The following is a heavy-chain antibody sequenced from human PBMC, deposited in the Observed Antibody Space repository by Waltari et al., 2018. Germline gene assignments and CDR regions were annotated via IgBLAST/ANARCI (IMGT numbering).Heavy chain of an antibody. Sequence: QVQLQESGPGLVKPSETLSLTCTVSGGSISSHYWSWIRQPPGKGLEWIGYIYYSGSTNYTPSLKSRGPISVGTSKNQFSLKLSSVTAADTAVYYCARVAYSSGWYGYYYYYMDVWGKGTTVTVSS. V-gene: IGHV4-59*11. CDR3: ARVAYSSGWYGYYYYYMDV. J-gene: IGHJ6*03. CDR2: IYYSGST. D-gene: IGHD6-19*01. CDR1: GGSISSHY.